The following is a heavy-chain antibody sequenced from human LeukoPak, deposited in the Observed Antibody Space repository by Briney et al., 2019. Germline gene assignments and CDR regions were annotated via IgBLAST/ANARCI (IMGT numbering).Heavy chain of an antibody. D-gene: IGHD4-17*01. CDR3: AKGDYNRH. CDR1: GFTFSSYW. J-gene: IGHJ4*02. V-gene: IGHV3-74*01. CDR2: IRSDGSST. Sequence: PGGSLRLSCAASGFTFSSYWMHWVRQVPGKGLVWVSRIRSDGSSTSYADSVEGRFTISRDNAKNTLYLQMSSLRVDDTAVYYCAKGDYNRHWGQGTLVTVSS.